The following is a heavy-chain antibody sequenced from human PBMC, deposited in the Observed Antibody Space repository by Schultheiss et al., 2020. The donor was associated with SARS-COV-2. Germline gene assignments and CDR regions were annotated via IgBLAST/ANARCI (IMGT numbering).Heavy chain of an antibody. CDR3: ARETCDSSSWYWGCQNWFDP. CDR1: GFTFSTYS. D-gene: IGHD6-13*01. CDR2: ISETSHLI. Sequence: GGSLRLSCVASGFTFSTYSMNWVRQAPGKGLEWLSYISETSHLIYYADSVKGRLTVSRDNAKNALYLEMNSLRAEDTAVYYCARETCDSSSWYWGCQNWFDPWGQGTLVTVSS. V-gene: IGHV3-48*04. J-gene: IGHJ5*02.